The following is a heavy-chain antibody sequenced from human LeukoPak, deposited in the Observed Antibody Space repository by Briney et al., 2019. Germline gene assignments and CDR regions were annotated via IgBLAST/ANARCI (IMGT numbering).Heavy chain of an antibody. D-gene: IGHD3-10*01. CDR3: ARDLARERKGDYYVSGSYTDWSAP. J-gene: IGHJ5*02. Sequence: SETLSLTCTVSGGSISSYYWSWIRQPPGKGLEWIGYIYYSGSTNYNPSLKSRVTISVDTSKNQFSLKLSSVTAADTAVYYCARDLARERKGDYYVSGSYTDWSAPWGQGTLVTVSS. CDR1: GGSISSYY. CDR2: IYYSGST. V-gene: IGHV4-59*01.